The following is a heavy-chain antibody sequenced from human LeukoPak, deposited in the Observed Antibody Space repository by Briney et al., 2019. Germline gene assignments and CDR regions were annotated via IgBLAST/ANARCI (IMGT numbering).Heavy chain of an antibody. V-gene: IGHV3-53*04. CDR3: ARGRGYCTNGVCSPGSFDY. Sequence: PGGSLRLSCAASGFTVSSNYMSWVRQAPGKGLEWVSVIYSGGSTYYADSVKGRFTISRHNSKNTLYLQMNSLRAEDTAVCYCARGRGYCTNGVCSPGSFDYWGQGTLVTVSS. J-gene: IGHJ4*02. CDR2: IYSGGST. CDR1: GFTVSSNY. D-gene: IGHD2-8*01.